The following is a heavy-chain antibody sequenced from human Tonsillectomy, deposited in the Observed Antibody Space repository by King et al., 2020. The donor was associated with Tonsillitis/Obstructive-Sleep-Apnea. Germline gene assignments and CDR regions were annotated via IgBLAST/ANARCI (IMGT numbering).Heavy chain of an antibody. D-gene: IGHD2-21*01. CDR3: ARGRGCGGDYPHSPLDY. V-gene: IGHV3-53*01. CDR1: VFTVSSNY. J-gene: IGHJ4*02. Sequence: EVQLVESGGGLIQPGGSLRLSCAASVFTVSSNYMSWVRQAPGKGLEWVSVIYSGGSTYYADSVKGRFTISRDNSKNTLYLQMNSLRAEDTAVYYCARGRGCGGDYPHSPLDYWGQGTLVTVSS. CDR2: IYSGGST.